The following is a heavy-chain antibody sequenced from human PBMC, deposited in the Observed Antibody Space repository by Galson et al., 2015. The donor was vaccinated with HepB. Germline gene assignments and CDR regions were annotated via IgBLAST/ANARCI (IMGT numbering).Heavy chain of an antibody. V-gene: IGHV1-8*01. CDR3: ARGRVLTRNNRPGRADGY. CDR1: GYTFTSYD. Sequence: SVKVSCKASGYTFTSYDINWVRQATGQGLEWMGWMNPNSGNTGYAQKFQGRVTMTRNTSISTAYMELSSLRSEDTAVYYCARGRVLTRNNRPGRADGYWGQGTLVTVSS. J-gene: IGHJ4*02. D-gene: IGHD1-14*01. CDR2: MNPNSGNT.